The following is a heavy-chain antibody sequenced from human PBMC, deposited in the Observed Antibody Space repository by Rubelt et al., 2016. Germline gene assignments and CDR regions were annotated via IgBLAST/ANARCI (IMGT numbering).Heavy chain of an antibody. CDR1: GFTFTTHG. V-gene: IGHV3-23*01. Sequence: GSGGGLVQPGGSLRLSCAASGFTFTTHGMSWVRQAPGKGLEWVSTISGGGGSAYYADSVRGRFTISRDNSKNALYLRMNSLRVDDTAVYYCARALLLNSNWYYFDYWGQGTLVTVSS. CDR2: ISGGGGSA. D-gene: IGHD6-13*01. CDR3: ARALLLNSNWYYFDY. J-gene: IGHJ4*02.